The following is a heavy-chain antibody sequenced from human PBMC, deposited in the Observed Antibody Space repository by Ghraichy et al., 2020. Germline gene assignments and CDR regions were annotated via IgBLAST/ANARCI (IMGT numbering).Heavy chain of an antibody. V-gene: IGHV3-74*01. Sequence: GGSLRLSCAASGFTFSSYWMHWVRQAPGKGLVWVSRINSDGSSTSYADSVKGRFTISRDNAKNTLYLQMNSLRAEDTAVYYCARGIYLYSAFDIWGQGTMVTVSS. J-gene: IGHJ3*02. CDR1: GFTFSSYW. CDR3: ARGIYLYSAFDI. CDR2: INSDGSST. D-gene: IGHD2-15*01.